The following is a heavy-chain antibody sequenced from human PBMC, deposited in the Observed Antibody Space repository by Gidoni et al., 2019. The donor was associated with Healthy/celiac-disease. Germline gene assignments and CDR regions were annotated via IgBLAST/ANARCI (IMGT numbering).Heavy chain of an antibody. CDR2: IIPIFGTA. V-gene: IGHV1-69*01. D-gene: IGHD3-22*01. CDR3: ARSADSSGYGLFDP. CDR1: GGTFRSYA. J-gene: IGHJ5*02. Sequence: QVQLVQSGAEVKKPGSSVQVSCKASGGTFRSYAISWVRQAPGQGLEWMGGIIPIFGTANYAQKFQGRVTITADESTSTANMELSSLRSEDTAVYYCARSADSSGYGLFDPWGQGTLVTVSS.